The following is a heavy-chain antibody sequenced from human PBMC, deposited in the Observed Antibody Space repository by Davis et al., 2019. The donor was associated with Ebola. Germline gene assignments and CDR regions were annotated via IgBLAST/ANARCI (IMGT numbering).Heavy chain of an antibody. CDR1: GFTFSNYG. Sequence: GESLKISCAASGFTFSNYGMHWVRQAPGKGLEWVAFIRSDGSNKYYADSVKGRFTVSRDNSENAVDLQMNSLRPEDTALYYCAKDTGVGSGWYWGQGTLVTVSS. D-gene: IGHD6-19*01. V-gene: IGHV3-30*02. J-gene: IGHJ4*02. CDR2: IRSDGSNK. CDR3: AKDTGVGSGWY.